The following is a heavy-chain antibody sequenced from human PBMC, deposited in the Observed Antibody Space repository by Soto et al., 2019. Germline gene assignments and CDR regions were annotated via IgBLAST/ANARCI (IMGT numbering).Heavy chain of an antibody. CDR3: ARIAVCIIPTCFSPRSFHMRGYYYYYGMDV. CDR1: GYTFSNYG. V-gene: IGHV1-18*01. Sequence: ASVKVSCKASGYTFSNYGITWVRQAPGQGLEWMGWISAYNGNTHFAQKFQGRVTMTTDTPTTTAFMELRSLRSDDTAVYYCARIAVCIIPTCFSPRSFHMRGYYYYYGMDVGAPGTRVTVSS. J-gene: IGHJ6*02. D-gene: IGHD2-21*01. CDR2: ISAYNGNT.